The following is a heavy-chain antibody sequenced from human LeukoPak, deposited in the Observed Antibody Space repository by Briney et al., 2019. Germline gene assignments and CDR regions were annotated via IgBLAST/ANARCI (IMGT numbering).Heavy chain of an antibody. CDR3: ARVEYYYDSSGYYSFDYFDY. J-gene: IGHJ4*02. CDR1: GCSISSSSYY. CDR2: IYYSGST. Sequence: TETLSLTCTVSGCSISSSSYYWGWIRQPPGKGLEWFGSIYYSGSTYYNTSLKSRVTISVDTSKNQLSLKLSSMTAADTAVYYCARVEYYYDSSGYYSFDYFDYWGQGTLVTVSS. V-gene: IGHV4-39*01. D-gene: IGHD3-22*01.